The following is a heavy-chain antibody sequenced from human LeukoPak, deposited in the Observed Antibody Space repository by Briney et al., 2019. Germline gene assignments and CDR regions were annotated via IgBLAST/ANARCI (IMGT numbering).Heavy chain of an antibody. CDR1: GGSISSSSYY. Sequence: SETLSLTCTVSGGSISSSSYYWGWIRQPPGKGLEWIGSIYYSGSTYYNPSLKRRATISVDTSKNQFSLKLSSVTAADTAVYYCARERAVGATWRIDYWGRGTLVTVSS. D-gene: IGHD1-26*01. J-gene: IGHJ4*02. CDR3: ARERAVGATWRIDY. CDR2: IYYSGST. V-gene: IGHV4-39*07.